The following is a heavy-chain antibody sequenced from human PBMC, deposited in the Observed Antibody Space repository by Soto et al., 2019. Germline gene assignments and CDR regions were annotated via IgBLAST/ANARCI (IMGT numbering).Heavy chain of an antibody. J-gene: IGHJ5*02. CDR3: ARGRIFGVVIRGSMGPNWFDP. Sequence: PSETLSLTCAVYGGSFSGYYWSWIRQPPGKGLEWIGEINHSGSTNYNPSLKSRVTISVDTSKNQFSLKLSSVTAADTAVYYCARGRIFGVVIRGSMGPNWFDPWGQGTLVTVSS. V-gene: IGHV4-34*01. D-gene: IGHD3-3*01. CDR2: INHSGST. CDR1: GGSFSGYY.